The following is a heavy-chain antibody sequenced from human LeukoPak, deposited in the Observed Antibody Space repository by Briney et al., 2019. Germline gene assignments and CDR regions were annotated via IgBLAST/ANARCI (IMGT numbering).Heavy chain of an antibody. J-gene: IGHJ4*02. CDR2: ISSSGSTI. V-gene: IGHV3-11*01. CDR1: GFTFSDYY. D-gene: IGHD1-26*01. Sequence: PGGSLRLSCTASGFTFSDYYMSWIRQAPGKGLEWVSYISSSGSTIYYADSVKGRFTISRDNAKSSLYLQMNSLRAEDTAVYYCAKDFAGGSSVVQAFDYWGQGTLVTVSS. CDR3: AKDFAGGSSVVQAFDY.